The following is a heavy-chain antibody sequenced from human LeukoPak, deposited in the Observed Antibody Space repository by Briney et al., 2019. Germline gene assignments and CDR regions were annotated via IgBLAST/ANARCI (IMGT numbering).Heavy chain of an antibody. CDR3: ATRYCNGGSCYLI. Sequence: GESLKISCKGSGYSFANYWIGWVRQMPGKGLEWMGIIYPYDSDTRYSPSLKGQVTISADKSITSAYPQWSSLKASDSAMYYCATRYCNGGSCYLIWGQGTLVTVSS. CDR2: IYPYDSDT. J-gene: IGHJ4*02. CDR1: GYSFANYW. D-gene: IGHD2-15*01. V-gene: IGHV5-51*01.